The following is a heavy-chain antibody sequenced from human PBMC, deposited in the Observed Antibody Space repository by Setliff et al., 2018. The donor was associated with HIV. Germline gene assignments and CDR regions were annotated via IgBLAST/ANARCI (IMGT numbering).Heavy chain of an antibody. D-gene: IGHD3-22*01. V-gene: IGHV4-59*01. Sequence: SETLSLTCSVSGGSISSYYWSWIRQPPGKGLEWIGDIYYSGMTNYNPSLQSRVTISLDTSKNQFSLKVNSVTAADTAVYYCAREGYDSSGYFVVLWGQGTLVTVSS. CDR3: AREGYDSSGYFVVL. J-gene: IGHJ4*02. CDR2: IYYSGMT. CDR1: GGSISSYY.